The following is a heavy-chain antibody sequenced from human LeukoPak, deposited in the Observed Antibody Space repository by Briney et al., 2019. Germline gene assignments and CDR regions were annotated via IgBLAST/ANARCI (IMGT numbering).Heavy chain of an antibody. CDR1: GYTLTDLS. V-gene: IGHV1-24*01. CDR3: ATMKIQLWPRTANFDY. D-gene: IGHD5-18*01. Sequence: AASVKVSCKVSGYTLTDLSMHWVRQAPGKGLEWMGGFDPEDGETIYAQKFQGRVTMTEDTSTDTAYMELSSLRSEDTAVYYCATMKIQLWPRTANFDYWGQGTLVTVSS. CDR2: FDPEDGET. J-gene: IGHJ4*02.